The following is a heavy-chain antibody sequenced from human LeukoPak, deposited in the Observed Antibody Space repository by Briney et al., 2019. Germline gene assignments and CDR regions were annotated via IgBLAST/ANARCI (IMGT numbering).Heavy chain of an antibody. CDR1: GYTFTSYG. V-gene: IGHV1-18*01. Sequence: ASVKVSCKASGYTFTSYGISWVRQAPGQGLEWLGWISGYNGDTNYAQKLQGRVTMTTDTSTSTAYMDLRSLRSDDTAVYYCARATGSGWYFDYWGQGTLVTVSS. J-gene: IGHJ4*02. D-gene: IGHD6-19*01. CDR2: ISGYNGDT. CDR3: ARATGSGWYFDY.